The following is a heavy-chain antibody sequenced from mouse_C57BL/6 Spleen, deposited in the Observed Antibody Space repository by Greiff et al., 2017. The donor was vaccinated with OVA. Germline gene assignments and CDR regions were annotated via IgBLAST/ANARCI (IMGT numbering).Heavy chain of an antibody. CDR3: ARQGDYGSSYFDY. J-gene: IGHJ2*01. CDR2: ISSGGSYP. D-gene: IGHD1-1*01. Sequence: EVKLVESGGDLVKPGGSLKLSCAASGFTFSSYGMSWVRQTPDKRLEWVATISSGGSYPYYPDSVKGRFTISRDNAKNTLYLQMSSLKSEDTAMDYCARQGDYGSSYFDYWGQGTTLTVSS. CDR1: GFTFSSYG. V-gene: IGHV5-6*02.